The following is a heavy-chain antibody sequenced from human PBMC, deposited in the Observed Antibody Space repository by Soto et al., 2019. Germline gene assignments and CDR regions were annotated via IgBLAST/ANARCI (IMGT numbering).Heavy chain of an antibody. CDR2: LYYNGST. J-gene: IGHJ6*02. D-gene: IGHD3-16*01. CDR3: ATDEYFGSEINFYYYAMDV. V-gene: IGHV4-31*03. Sequence: QVQLQESGPGLVKPSQTLSLACTVSGGSINIGGYFWSWVRQFPGKGLEWMEHLYYNGSTYYNPSLKSRVTISRDTSKNQFSLRLTSVTAADTAVYYCATDEYFGSEINFYYYAMDVWGQGTTVTVSS. CDR1: GGSINIGGYF.